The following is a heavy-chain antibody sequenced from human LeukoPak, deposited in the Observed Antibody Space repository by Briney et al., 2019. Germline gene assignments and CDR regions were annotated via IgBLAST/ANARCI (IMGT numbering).Heavy chain of an antibody. CDR1: GGSIGSYY. CDR3: ARYVWGSYPTFEDY. D-gene: IGHD3-16*02. Sequence: SETLSLTCTVSGGSIGSYYWSWIRQPPGKGLEWIAYIYYSGSTHHNPSLKSRVTISVDTSKNQFSLKLSSVTAADTAVYYCARYVWGSYPTFEDYWGQGTLVTVSS. J-gene: IGHJ4*02. V-gene: IGHV4-59*01. CDR2: IYYSGST.